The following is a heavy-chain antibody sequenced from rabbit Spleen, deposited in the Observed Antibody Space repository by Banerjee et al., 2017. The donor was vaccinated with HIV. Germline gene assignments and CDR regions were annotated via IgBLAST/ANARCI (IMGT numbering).Heavy chain of an antibody. CDR3: VRDRANIGGDYGPYYFDL. D-gene: IGHD2-1*01. CDR1: GFDFSAYG. V-gene: IGHV1S47*01. J-gene: IGHJ4*01. CDR2: IEPIFGRT. Sequence: QEQLVESGGGLVQPGGSLRLSCKASGFDFSAYGVSWVRQAPGKGLEWIGYIEPIFGRTYYASWVNGRFTSSSHNAQNTLSLQLDSLTVADTATYFCVRDRANIGGDYGPYYFDLWGPGTLVTVS.